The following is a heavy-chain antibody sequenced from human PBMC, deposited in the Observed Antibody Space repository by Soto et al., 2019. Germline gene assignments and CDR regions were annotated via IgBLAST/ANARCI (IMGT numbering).Heavy chain of an antibody. CDR1: GFTFSSYA. J-gene: IGHJ4*02. Sequence: GGSLRLSCAASGFTFSSYAMSWVRQAPGKGLEWVSAITGSGNSTYYADSVKGRFTVSRDNSKNTLYLQMNSLRAEDTAVYYCAKVFVFTIREGFDYWGLGTLVTVSS. CDR2: ITGSGNST. CDR3: AKVFVFTIREGFDY. D-gene: IGHD3-3*01. V-gene: IGHV3-23*01.